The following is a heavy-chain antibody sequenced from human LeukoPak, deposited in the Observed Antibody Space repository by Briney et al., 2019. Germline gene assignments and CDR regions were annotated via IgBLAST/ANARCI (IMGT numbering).Heavy chain of an antibody. V-gene: IGHV4-39*01. CDR1: GGSISSSSYY. D-gene: IGHD2-21*02. CDR3: ARLVVTALHDAFDI. Sequence: KPSETLSLTCTVSGGSISSSSYYWGWTRQPPGKGLEWIGSIYYSGSTYYNPSLKSRVTISVDTSKNQFSLKLSSVTAADTAVYYCARLVVTALHDAFDIWGQGTMVTVSS. CDR2: IYYSGST. J-gene: IGHJ3*02.